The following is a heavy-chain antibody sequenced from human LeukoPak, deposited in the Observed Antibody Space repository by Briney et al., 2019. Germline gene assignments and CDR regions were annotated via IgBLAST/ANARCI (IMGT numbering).Heavy chain of an antibody. CDR3: ASHYYDSSGYPAH. D-gene: IGHD3-22*01. V-gene: IGHV4-31*02. J-gene: IGHJ4*02. CDR2: IYYSGST. Sequence: GYIYYSGSTYYNPSLKSRVTISVDTSKNQFSLKLSSVTAADTAVYYCASHYYDSSGYPAHWGQGTLVTVSS.